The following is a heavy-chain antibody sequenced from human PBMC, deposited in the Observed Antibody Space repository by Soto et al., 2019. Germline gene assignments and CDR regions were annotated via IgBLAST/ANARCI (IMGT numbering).Heavy chain of an antibody. V-gene: IGHV3-30*18. CDR2: ISYDGSNK. CDR1: GFTFSSYG. Sequence: GGSLRLSCAASGFTFSSYGMHWVRQAPGKGLEWVAVISYDGSNKYYADSVKGRFTISRDNSKNTLYLQMNSLRAEDTAVYYCAKDRLTYYYDSSGPYYYGMDVWGQGTTVTVSS. CDR3: AKDRLTYYYDSSGPYYYGMDV. J-gene: IGHJ6*02. D-gene: IGHD3-22*01.